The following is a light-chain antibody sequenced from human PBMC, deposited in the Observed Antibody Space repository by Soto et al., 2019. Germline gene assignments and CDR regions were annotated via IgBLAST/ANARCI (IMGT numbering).Light chain of an antibody. J-gene: IGKJ4*01. V-gene: IGKV1-33*01. CDR3: QQYDNLPPT. CDR1: QDISNY. Sequence: DIQMTQSPSSLSASVGDRVTITCQASQDISNYLNWYQQKPGKAPKLLIYDASNLETGVTSRFSGSGSGTDFTFTISSLQPEDIATYYCQQYDNLPPTCGGGTKVEIK. CDR2: DAS.